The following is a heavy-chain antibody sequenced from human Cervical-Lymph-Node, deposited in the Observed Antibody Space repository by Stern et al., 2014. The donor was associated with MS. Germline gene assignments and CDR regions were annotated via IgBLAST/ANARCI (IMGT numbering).Heavy chain of an antibody. D-gene: IGHD3-9*01. CDR3: ARGTYFDYYYYGMDV. Sequence: VQLVESGAEVKKPGASVKVSCKASGYTFTGNYMHWVRQAPGQGLEWMGRINPNSGGTKYAQKFQGRVSMARDTSISTAYMELSRLRSDDTAVYYCARGTYFDYYYYGMDVWGQGTTVTVS. CDR1: GYTFTGNY. CDR2: INPNSGGT. V-gene: IGHV1-2*06. J-gene: IGHJ6*02.